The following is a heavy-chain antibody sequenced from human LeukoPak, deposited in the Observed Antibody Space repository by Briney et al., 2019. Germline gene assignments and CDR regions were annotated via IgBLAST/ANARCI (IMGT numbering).Heavy chain of an antibody. Sequence: PGGSLRLSCAASGFTFSSYSMNWVRQAPGKGLEWVSSISSSSSYIYYADSVKGRFTISRDNAKNSPYLQMNSLRAEDTAVYYCAREDSTYYYDSSGQRRAFDIWGQGTMVTVSS. CDR2: ISSSSSYI. CDR3: AREDSTYYYDSSGQRRAFDI. J-gene: IGHJ3*02. CDR1: GFTFSSYS. V-gene: IGHV3-21*01. D-gene: IGHD3-22*01.